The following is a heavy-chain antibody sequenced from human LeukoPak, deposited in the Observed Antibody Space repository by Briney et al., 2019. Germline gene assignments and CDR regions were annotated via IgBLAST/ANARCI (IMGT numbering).Heavy chain of an antibody. V-gene: IGHV3-23*01. CDR3: AKVGCINSYLWFDY. CDR1: GFTFNNYA. D-gene: IGHD5-18*01. J-gene: IGHJ4*02. Sequence: PGGSLRLSCAASGFTFNNYAIIWVRQAPGKGLQWVSTVSTSGSIAYYTDSVKGRFTISRDNSKNTLFLQMISLRAEDTAVYYCAKVGCINSYLWFDYWGQGTLVTVSS. CDR2: VSTSGSIA.